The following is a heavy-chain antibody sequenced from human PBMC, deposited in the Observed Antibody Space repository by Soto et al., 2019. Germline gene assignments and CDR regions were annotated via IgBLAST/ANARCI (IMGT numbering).Heavy chain of an antibody. V-gene: IGHV3-23*01. CDR3: AKGGSIFDY. CDR1: ELTFSTSW. Sequence: GGSLRLSCVASELTFSTSWFSWVRQAPGKGLEWVSGISGSGGGTYYADSVKGRFTISRGNSKNSLYLQMNRLRAEDTAVYFCAKGGSIFDYWGQGTLVTVSS. D-gene: IGHD2-2*01. CDR2: ISGSGGGT. J-gene: IGHJ4*02.